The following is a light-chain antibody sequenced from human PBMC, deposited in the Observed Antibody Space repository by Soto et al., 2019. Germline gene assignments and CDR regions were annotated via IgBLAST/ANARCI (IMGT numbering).Light chain of an antibody. J-gene: IGKJ5*01. Sequence: EIVMTQSPATLSVSPGERATLSCRASQSVRSNLAWYQQKPGQAPRLVIYGASNRATGIPDRFSGSGSGTDFTLTISSLQSGDSAVYFCQQYNNWPFSFGQGTRLEI. V-gene: IGKV3D-15*01. CDR2: GAS. CDR1: QSVRSN. CDR3: QQYNNWPFS.